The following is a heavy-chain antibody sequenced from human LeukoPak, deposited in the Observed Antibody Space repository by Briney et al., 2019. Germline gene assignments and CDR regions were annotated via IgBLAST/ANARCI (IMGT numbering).Heavy chain of an antibody. J-gene: IGHJ4*02. V-gene: IGHV4-59*08. CDR1: GGSISSYY. D-gene: IGHD1-7*01. Sequence: PSETLSLTCTVPGGSISSYYWSWIRQPPGKGLEWIGYIYYSGSTNYNPSLKSRVTISVDTSKNQFSLKLSSVTAADTAVYYCARHYITGTTSLYYFDYWGKGTLVTVSS. CDR3: ARHYITGTTSLYYFDY. CDR2: IYYSGST.